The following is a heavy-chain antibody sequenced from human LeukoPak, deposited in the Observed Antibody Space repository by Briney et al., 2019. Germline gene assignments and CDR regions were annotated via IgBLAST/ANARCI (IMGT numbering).Heavy chain of an antibody. CDR2: IYYSGST. Sequence: SETLSLTCTVSGGSISSYYWSWIRQPPGKGLEWIGYIYYSGSTNYNPSLKSRVTISVDTSKNQFSLKLSSVTAADTAVYYCARASAYARLFDIWGQGTMVIVSS. J-gene: IGHJ3*02. V-gene: IGHV4-59*01. D-gene: IGHD3-10*02. CDR1: GGSISSYY. CDR3: ARASAYARLFDI.